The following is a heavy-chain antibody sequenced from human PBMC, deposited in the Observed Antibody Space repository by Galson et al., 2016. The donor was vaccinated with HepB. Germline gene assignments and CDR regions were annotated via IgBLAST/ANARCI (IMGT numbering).Heavy chain of an antibody. CDR1: GGTFSSYT. Sequence: SVKVSCKASGGTFSSYTISWVRQAPGQGLEWMGRIIPILGIANYAQKFQGSVTITADKSTSTAYMELSSLRSEDTAVYYCASSLRRTIPLTYYGMDVGGKGTTVTVSS. V-gene: IGHV1-69*02. CDR2: IIPILGIA. D-gene: IGHD3-3*01. J-gene: IGHJ6*04. CDR3: ASSLRRTIPLTYYGMDV.